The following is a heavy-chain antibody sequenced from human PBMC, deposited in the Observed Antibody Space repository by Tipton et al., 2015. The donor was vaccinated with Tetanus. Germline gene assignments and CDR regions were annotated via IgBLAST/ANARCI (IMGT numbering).Heavy chain of an antibody. CDR3: AGGGIAAAGGGLDY. V-gene: IGHV4-59*01. CDR2: IYYSGST. J-gene: IGHJ4*02. D-gene: IGHD6-13*01. CDR1: GGSINSYY. Sequence: TLSLTCTVSGGSINSYYWSWIRQPPGKGLEWIGYIYYSGSTNYNPSLKSRVTISVDTSKNQFSLKPSSVTAADTAVYYCAGGGIAAAGGGLDYWGQGTLVTVSS.